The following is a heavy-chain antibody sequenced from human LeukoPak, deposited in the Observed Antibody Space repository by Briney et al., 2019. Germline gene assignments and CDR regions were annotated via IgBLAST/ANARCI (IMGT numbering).Heavy chain of an antibody. CDR2: ISGSGGST. CDR1: GFTFSSYG. D-gene: IGHD3-22*01. V-gene: IGHV3-23*01. CDR3: AKDLDDSSGYYPDY. J-gene: IGHJ4*02. Sequence: GGSLRLSCAASGFTFSSYGMHWVRQAPGKGLEWVSAISGSGGSTYYADSVKGRFTISRDNSKNTLYLQMNSLRAEDTAVYYCAKDLDDSSGYYPDYWGQGTLVTVSS.